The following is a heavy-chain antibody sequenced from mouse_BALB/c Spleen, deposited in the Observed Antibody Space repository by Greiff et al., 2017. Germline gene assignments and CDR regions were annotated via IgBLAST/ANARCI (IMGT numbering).Heavy chain of an antibody. D-gene: IGHD1-1*01. CDR3: ALLRYYFDY. CDR1: GYSITSDYA. CDR2: ISYSGST. J-gene: IGHJ2*01. V-gene: IGHV3-2*02. Sequence: ESGPGLVKPSQSLSLTCTVTGYSITSDYAWNWIRQFPGNKLEWMGYISYSGSTSYNPSLKSRISITRDTSKNQFFLQLNSVTTEDTATYYCALLRYYFDYWGQGTTLTVSS.